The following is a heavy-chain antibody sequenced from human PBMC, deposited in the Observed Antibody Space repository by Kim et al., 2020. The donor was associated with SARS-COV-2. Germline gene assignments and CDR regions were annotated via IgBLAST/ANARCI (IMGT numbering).Heavy chain of an antibody. V-gene: IGHV4-59*01. Sequence: SETLSLTCTVSGGSISSYYWSWIRQPPGKGLEWIGYIYYSGSTNYNPSLKSRVTISVDTSKNQFSLKLSSVNAADTAVYYCARDRAARGVFDYWGQGTLVTVSS. J-gene: IGHJ4*02. CDR2: IYYSGST. CDR1: GGSISSYY. CDR3: ARDRAARGVFDY. D-gene: IGHD6-6*01.